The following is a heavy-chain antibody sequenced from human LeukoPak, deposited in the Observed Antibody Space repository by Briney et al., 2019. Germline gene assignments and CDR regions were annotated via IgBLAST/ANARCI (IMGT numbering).Heavy chain of an antibody. V-gene: IGHV4-39*07. CDR2: IYYSGSP. CDR1: GGSISNSGYY. CDR3: ARVSGCSGGSCYSTDY. D-gene: IGHD2-15*01. J-gene: IGHJ4*02. Sequence: PSETLSLTCTVSGGSISNSGYYWGWIRQPPGKGLEWIGSIYYSGSPYYNPSLKSRVTVSVDTSKNQFSLKLSSVTAADTAVYYCARVSGCSGGSCYSTDYWGQGTLVTVSS.